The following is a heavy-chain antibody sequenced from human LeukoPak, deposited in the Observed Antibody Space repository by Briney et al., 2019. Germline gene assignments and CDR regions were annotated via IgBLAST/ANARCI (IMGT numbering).Heavy chain of an antibody. D-gene: IGHD3-10*01. Sequence: PSETLSLTCDVSGGSISSSSYFWGWIRQPPGKGLEWIGSIFYSGTTYYNPSLRSRVTISVDTSKNQFSLKLSSVTAADTAVYYCARRLYRRGSGTSFDPWGQGTLVTVSS. CDR1: GGSISSSSYF. CDR3: ARRLYRRGSGTSFDP. V-gene: IGHV4-39*01. CDR2: IFYSGTT. J-gene: IGHJ5*02.